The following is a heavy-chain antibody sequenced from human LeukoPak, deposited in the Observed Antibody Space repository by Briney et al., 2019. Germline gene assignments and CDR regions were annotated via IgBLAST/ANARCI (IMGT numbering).Heavy chain of an antibody. D-gene: IGHD3-16*02. CDR3: ARVSGPTRYYGLDV. CDR1: GYSFSDHY. CDR2: IHPYSGGT. Sequence: ASVKVSCKASGYSFSDHYIHWVRQAPGQGLEWMGWIHPYSGGTIYAQNFHGRLTVTRDRSIGTAYMELTRLTSDDTAMYYCARVSGPTRYYGLDVWGQGTTVIDTS. V-gene: IGHV1-2*02. J-gene: IGHJ6*02.